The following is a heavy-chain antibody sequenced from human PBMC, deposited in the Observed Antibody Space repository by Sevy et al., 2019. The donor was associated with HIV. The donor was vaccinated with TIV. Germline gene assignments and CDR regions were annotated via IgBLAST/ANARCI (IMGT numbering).Heavy chain of an antibody. CDR3: ARDRRTVFDY. J-gene: IGHJ4*02. V-gene: IGHV3-33*01. Sequence: GGSLRLSCAASGFTFSSYGMHWVRQAPGKGLERVAVIWYDGSNKYYADSVKGRFTISRDNSKNTLYLQMNSLRAEDTAVYYCARDRRTVFDYWCQGTLVTVSS. CDR2: IWYDGSNK. CDR1: GFTFSSYG.